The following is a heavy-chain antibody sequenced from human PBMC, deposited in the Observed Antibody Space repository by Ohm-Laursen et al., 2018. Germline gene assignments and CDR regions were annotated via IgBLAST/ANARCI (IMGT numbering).Heavy chain of an antibody. V-gene: IGHV2-5*01. Sequence: TQTLTLTCTFSGFSLNSRGVGVGWIRQPPGKALEWLALIYWNDDKRYRPSLKSRLTITKDTSKNQVVLTMTNMDPVDTATYYCAHRGYTSSFDYWGQGTLVTVSS. CDR1: GFSLNSRGVG. D-gene: IGHD6-13*01. J-gene: IGHJ4*02. CDR3: AHRGYTSSFDY. CDR2: IYWNDDK.